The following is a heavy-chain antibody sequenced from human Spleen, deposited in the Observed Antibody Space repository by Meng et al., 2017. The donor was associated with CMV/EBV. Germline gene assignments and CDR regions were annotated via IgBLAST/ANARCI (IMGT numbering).Heavy chain of an antibody. CDR1: GDSVSSSSAA. CDR2: TYYRFKWYH. D-gene: IGHD1-26*01. CDR3: TRDRVGATTGFYYGMDV. J-gene: IGHJ6*02. Sequence: SQTLSLTFVISGDSVSSSSAAWNWIRQSPSRGLEWLGRTYYRFKWYHDFALSVKTRITINADTAENHFSLQLNSVTPEDTAVYYCTRDRVGATTGFYYGMDVWGQGTTVTVSS. V-gene: IGHV6-1*01.